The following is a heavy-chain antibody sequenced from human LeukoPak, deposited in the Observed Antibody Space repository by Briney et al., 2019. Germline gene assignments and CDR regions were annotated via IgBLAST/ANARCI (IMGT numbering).Heavy chain of an antibody. Sequence: PSETLSLTCAVYGGSFSGYYWSWIRQPPGKGLEWIGEINHSGSTNYNPSLKSRVTISVDTSKNQFSLKLSSVTAADTAVYYCARKRSLRPYDAFDIWGQGTMVTVSS. CDR2: INHSGST. CDR1: GGSFSGYY. J-gene: IGHJ3*02. V-gene: IGHV4-34*01. CDR3: ARKRSLRPYDAFDI.